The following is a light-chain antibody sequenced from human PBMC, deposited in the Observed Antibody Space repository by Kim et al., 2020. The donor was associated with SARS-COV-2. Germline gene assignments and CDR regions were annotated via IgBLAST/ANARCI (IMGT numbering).Light chain of an antibody. J-gene: IGKJ4*01. V-gene: IGKV1-33*01. Sequence: DIQMTQSPSSLSASVGDRVTITCQASQDISNSLNWYQQRPGKAPKLLIYDASHLQTGVPSRFSGSGSGTDFTFTISSLQPEDIATYYCQQYDNLPLTFGGGTKVDIK. CDR1: QDISNS. CDR3: QQYDNLPLT. CDR2: DAS.